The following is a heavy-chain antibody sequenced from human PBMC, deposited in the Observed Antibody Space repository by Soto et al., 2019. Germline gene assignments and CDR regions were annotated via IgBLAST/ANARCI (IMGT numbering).Heavy chain of an antibody. CDR3: ARGRSMVRGVTYYSVMDV. V-gene: IGHV1-69*12. D-gene: IGHD3-10*01. CDR2: IIPIFGTA. J-gene: IGHJ6*02. CDR1: GGTFSSYA. Sequence: QVQLVQSGAEVKKPGSSVKVSCKASGGTFSSYAISWVRQAPGQGLEWMGGIIPIFGTANYAQKFQGRVTMTADESTSNAYMELSSLRSEDTAVYYCARGRSMVRGVTYYSVMDVWGQGTTVTVSS.